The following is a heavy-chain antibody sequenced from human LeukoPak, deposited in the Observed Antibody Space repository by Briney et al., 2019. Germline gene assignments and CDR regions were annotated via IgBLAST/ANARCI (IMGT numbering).Heavy chain of an antibody. D-gene: IGHD5-24*01. J-gene: IGHJ3*02. Sequence: GGSLRLSCAASGFTFDDYAMHWVRQAPGKGLEWVSGISWKSGSIVYADSVKGRFTISRDNPKNSLYLQMNSLRAEDMALYYCAKGEMATTPFAFDIWGQGTMVTVSS. CDR3: AKGEMATTPFAFDI. CDR2: ISWKSGSI. CDR1: GFTFDDYA. V-gene: IGHV3-9*03.